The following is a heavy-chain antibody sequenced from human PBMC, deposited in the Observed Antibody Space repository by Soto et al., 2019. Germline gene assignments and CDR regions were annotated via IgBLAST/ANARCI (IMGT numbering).Heavy chain of an antibody. Sequence: GASVKVSCKASGYTFTSYYMHWVRRAPGQGLEWMGIINPSGGSTSYAQKFQGRVTMTRDTSTSTVYMELSSLRSEDTAVYYCARYVYPRGVVVPAAILPSGGMDVWGQGTTVTVSS. J-gene: IGHJ6*02. V-gene: IGHV1-46*01. D-gene: IGHD2-2*02. CDR2: INPSGGST. CDR1: GYTFTSYY. CDR3: ARYVYPRGVVVPAAILPSGGMDV.